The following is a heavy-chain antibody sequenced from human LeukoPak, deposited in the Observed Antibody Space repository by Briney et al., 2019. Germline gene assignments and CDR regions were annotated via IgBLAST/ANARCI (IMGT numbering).Heavy chain of an antibody. CDR2: IKQDGSEK. V-gene: IGHV3-7*01. Sequence: GGSLRLSCAASGFTFSSYWMSWVRQAPGKGLEWVANIKQDGSEKYYVDSVKGRFTISRDNAQNSVFLQMNSLRAEDTAVYYCARVSPHCSTTSCYPYYFDYWGQGTLVTVSS. CDR1: GFTFSSYW. CDR3: ARVSPHCSTTSCYPYYFDY. D-gene: IGHD2-2*01. J-gene: IGHJ4*02.